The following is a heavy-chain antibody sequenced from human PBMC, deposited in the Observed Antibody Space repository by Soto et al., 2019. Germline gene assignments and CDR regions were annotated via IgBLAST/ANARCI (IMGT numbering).Heavy chain of an antibody. V-gene: IGHV3-23*01. CDR1: GFTFSSYA. J-gene: IGHJ3*02. CDR3: AKNMGPDILTGYYPTDAFDI. Sequence: PGGSLRLSCAASGFTFSSYAMSWVRQAPGKGLEWVSAISGSGGSTYYADSVKGRFTISRDNSKNTLYLQMNSLRAEDTAVYYCAKNMGPDILTGYYPTDAFDIWGQGTMVTVSS. D-gene: IGHD3-9*01. CDR2: ISGSGGST.